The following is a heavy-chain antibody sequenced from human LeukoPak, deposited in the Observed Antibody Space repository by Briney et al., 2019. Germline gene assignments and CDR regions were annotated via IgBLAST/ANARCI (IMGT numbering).Heavy chain of an antibody. CDR2: VSNSGST. J-gene: IGHJ5*02. V-gene: IGHV4-59*12. CDR3: AREEGYCSTTSCYGHWFDP. CDR1: NDSIKDYY. Sequence: SETLSLTCAVSNDSIKDYYWNWIRQPPGKGLEWIGFVSNSGSTNYNPSLKSRVTISVDTSKNQFSLKLSSVTAADTAVYYCAREEGYCSTTSCYGHWFDPWGQGTLVTVSS. D-gene: IGHD2-2*01.